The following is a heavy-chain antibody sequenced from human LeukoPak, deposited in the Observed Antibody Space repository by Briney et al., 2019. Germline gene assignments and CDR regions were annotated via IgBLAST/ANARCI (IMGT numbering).Heavy chain of an antibody. V-gene: IGHV3-23*01. D-gene: IGHD4-17*01. CDR2: ISGAGGTT. CDR3: ARDPNGDYIGAFEI. Sequence: PGGSLRLSCAASGFTFSSYAMMWLRQAPGQGLEWVSAISGAGGTTLYADSVKGRFTISRDNSKNTLYLQMSSLRAEDTAVYYCARDPNGDYIGAFEIWGQGTMVTVSS. CDR1: GFTFSSYA. J-gene: IGHJ3*02.